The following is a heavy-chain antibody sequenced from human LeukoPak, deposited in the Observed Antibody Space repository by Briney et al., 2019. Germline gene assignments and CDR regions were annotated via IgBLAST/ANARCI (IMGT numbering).Heavy chain of an antibody. J-gene: IGHJ4*02. V-gene: IGHV4-39*01. Sequence: SETLSLTCTVSGVSISSSNSYWGWIRQPPGKGLEWIGSIYYSGNTYYNASLKSQVSISIDTSKNQFSLRLTSVTAPDTAVYDCARQTGSGLFILPGGQGTLVTVSS. CDR3: ARQTGSGLFILP. CDR2: IYYSGNT. D-gene: IGHD3/OR15-3a*01. CDR1: GVSISSSNSY.